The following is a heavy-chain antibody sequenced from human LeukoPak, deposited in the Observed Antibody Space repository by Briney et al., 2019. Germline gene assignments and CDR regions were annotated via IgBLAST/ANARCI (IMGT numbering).Heavy chain of an antibody. J-gene: IGHJ6*03. Sequence: SGGSLRLSCAASGFTFSSYELKWVRQAPGKGLEWVSYISSSGSKIFYADSVKGRFTISRDNAKKSVFLQMNSLRAEDTAVYYCARAEAAGVTMDVWGKGTTVTVSS. V-gene: IGHV3-48*03. CDR1: GFTFSSYE. CDR3: ARAEAAGVTMDV. D-gene: IGHD6-13*01. CDR2: ISSSGSKI.